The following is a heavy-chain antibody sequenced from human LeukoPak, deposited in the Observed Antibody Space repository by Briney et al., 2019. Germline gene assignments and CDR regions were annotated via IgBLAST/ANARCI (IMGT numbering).Heavy chain of an antibody. CDR2: IYTSGST. CDR3: ARRDYSSSWVR. J-gene: IGHJ4*02. D-gene: IGHD6-13*01. V-gene: IGHV4-61*02. Sequence: SETLSLTCTVSGGSISSGSYYWSWIRQPAGKGLEWIGRIYTSGSTNYNPSLKSRVTISVDTSKNQFSLKLSSVTAADTAVYYCARRDYSSSWVRWGQGTLVTVSS. CDR1: GGSISSGSYY.